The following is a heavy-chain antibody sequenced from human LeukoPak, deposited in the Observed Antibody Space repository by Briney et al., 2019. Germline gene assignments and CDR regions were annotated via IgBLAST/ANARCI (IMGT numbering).Heavy chain of an antibody. CDR3: ARGAGGGFWFDP. CDR1: GGSFSGFY. D-gene: IGHD2-15*01. J-gene: IGHJ5*02. CDR2: INQSGNT. V-gene: IGHV4-34*01. Sequence: PSETLSLTCAVDGGSFSGFYWSWIRQTAGKGLEWIGEINQSGNTNYNPSLTDYNPSLKSRVSISVDTSKKQLSPKLSSVTAADTAVYYCARGAGGGFWFDPWGQGTLVTVSS.